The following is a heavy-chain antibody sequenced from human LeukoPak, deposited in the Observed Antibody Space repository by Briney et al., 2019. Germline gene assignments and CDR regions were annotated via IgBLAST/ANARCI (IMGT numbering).Heavy chain of an antibody. CDR2: INHSGST. D-gene: IGHD4-17*01. CDR3: ARGTTVTNLDY. Sequence: HSETLSLTCAVYGGSFSGYYWSWIRQPPGKGLEWIGEINHSGSTNYNPSLKSRVTISVDTSKNQFSLKLSSVTAADTAVYYCARGTTVTNLDYWGQGTLVTVSS. V-gene: IGHV4-34*01. CDR1: GGSFSGYY. J-gene: IGHJ4*02.